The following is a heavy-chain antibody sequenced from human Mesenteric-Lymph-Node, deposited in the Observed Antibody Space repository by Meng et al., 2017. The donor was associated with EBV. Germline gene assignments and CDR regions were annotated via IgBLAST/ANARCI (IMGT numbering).Heavy chain of an antibody. V-gene: IGHV1-18*01. CDR3: ARDQLWPETPDY. D-gene: IGHD5-18*01. CDR1: GYTFTTHG. CDR2: IGGNNGNT. Sequence: QVHLAQSGPEVKKPGASVKVSCKTSGYTFTTHGITWVRQAPGQGLEWMGWIGGNNGNTFYAEEFQGRVTMTTDTSTNTVHMELRSLISDDTALYYCARDQLWPETPDYWGQGTLVTVSS. J-gene: IGHJ4*02.